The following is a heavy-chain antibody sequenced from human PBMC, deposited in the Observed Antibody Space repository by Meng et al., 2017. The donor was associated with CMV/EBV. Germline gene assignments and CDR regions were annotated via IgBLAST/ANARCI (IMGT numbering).Heavy chain of an antibody. CDR3: NSDPIHFDY. D-gene: IGHD5-24*01. CDR1: GFTFSNAW. CDR2: IKSKTDGGTT. Sequence: GESLMISCAASGFTFSNAWMSWVRQAPGKGLEWVGRIKSKTDGGTTDYAAPVKGRFTISRDDSKNTLYLQMNSLKTEDTAVYYCNSDPIHFDYWGQGTLVTVSS. J-gene: IGHJ4*02. V-gene: IGHV3-15*01.